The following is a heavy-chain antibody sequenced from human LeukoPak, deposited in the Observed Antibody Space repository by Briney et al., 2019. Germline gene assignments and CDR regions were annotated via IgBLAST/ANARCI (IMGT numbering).Heavy chain of an antibody. CDR3: AKAFGTNGYFQLPIDF. J-gene: IGHJ4*02. CDR1: GFTFSNNA. CDR2: ITGTVATGDPP. D-gene: IGHD2-8*01. Sequence: GGSLRLSCAASGFTFSNNAMSCVRQAPGKGLECVSAITGTVATGDPPYYADSVKGRFTISRDNSRNTLYLQLNDLRAEDTAIYYCAKAFGTNGYFQLPIDFWGQGTLVTVSS. V-gene: IGHV3-23*01.